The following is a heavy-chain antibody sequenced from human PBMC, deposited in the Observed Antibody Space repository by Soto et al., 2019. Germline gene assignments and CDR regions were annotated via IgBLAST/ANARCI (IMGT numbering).Heavy chain of an antibody. CDR1: GGSISSYY. D-gene: IGHD3-10*01. V-gene: IGHV4-59*01. CDR3: ARDAYYYGSGTIAYFDY. Sequence: PSETLSLTCTVSGGSISSYYWSWIRQPPGKGLEWIGYIYYSGSTNYNPSLKSRVTISVDTSKNQFSLKLSSVTAADTAVYYCARDAYYYGSGTIAYFDYWGQGPLVTVSS. CDR2: IYYSGST. J-gene: IGHJ4*02.